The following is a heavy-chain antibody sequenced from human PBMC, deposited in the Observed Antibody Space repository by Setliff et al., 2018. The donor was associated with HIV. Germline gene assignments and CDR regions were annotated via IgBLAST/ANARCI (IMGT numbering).Heavy chain of an antibody. D-gene: IGHD6-13*01. CDR1: GFTFSSYA. V-gene: IGHV3-23*01. J-gene: IGHJ4*02. CDR3: AKAKTQL. Sequence: PGGSLRLSCAASGFTFSSYAMSWVRQAQGKGLEWVSAISSGIGTTYYADSVKGRFTISRDNSKNTLYLQMNSLRAEDTATYYCAKAKTQLWGQGTLVTVSS. CDR2: ISSGIGTT.